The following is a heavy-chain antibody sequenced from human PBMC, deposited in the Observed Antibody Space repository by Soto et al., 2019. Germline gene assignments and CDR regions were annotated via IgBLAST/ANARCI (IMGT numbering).Heavy chain of an antibody. J-gene: IGHJ4*02. V-gene: IGHV4-34*01. CDR2: INHSGST. D-gene: IGHD4-17*01. CDR1: GGSFSGYY. CDR3: ARVGSAVTNHPLDY. Sequence: ASETLSLTCAVYGGSFSGYYWSWIRQPPGKGLEWIGEINHSGSTNYNPSLKSRVTISVDTSKNQFSLKLSSVTAADTAVYYCARVGSAVTNHPLDYWGQGTLVTVSS.